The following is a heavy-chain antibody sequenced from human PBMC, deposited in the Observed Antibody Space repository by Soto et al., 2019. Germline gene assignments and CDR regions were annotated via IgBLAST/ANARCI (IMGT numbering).Heavy chain of an antibody. CDR2: ISGSGGST. J-gene: IGHJ6*02. V-gene: IGHV3-23*01. D-gene: IGHD2-15*01. CDR3: ARFKAADYYYYYGMDV. CDR1: GFTFSSYA. Sequence: GGSLRLSCAASGFTFSSYAMSWVRQAPGKGLEWVSAISGSGGSTYYADSVKGRFTISRDNSKNTLYLQMNSLRAEDTAVYYCARFKAADYYYYYGMDVWGQGPTVTVSS.